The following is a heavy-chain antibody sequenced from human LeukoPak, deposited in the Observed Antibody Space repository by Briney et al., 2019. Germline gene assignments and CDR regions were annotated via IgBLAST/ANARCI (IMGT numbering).Heavy chain of an antibody. CDR3: ARHVLRGDYYDSSGYYGPDYFDY. V-gene: IGHV4-38-2*01. D-gene: IGHD3-22*01. Sequence: SETLSLTCAVSGYSISSGYYWGWIRQPPGKGLEWIGSIYHSGSTSYNPSLKSRVTISVDTSKNQFSLKLSSVTAADTAVYYCARHVLRGDYYDSSGYYGPDYFDYRGQGTLVTVSS. CDR2: IYHSGST. J-gene: IGHJ4*02. CDR1: GYSISSGYY.